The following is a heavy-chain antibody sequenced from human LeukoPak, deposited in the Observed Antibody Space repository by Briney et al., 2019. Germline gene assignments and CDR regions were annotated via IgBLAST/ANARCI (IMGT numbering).Heavy chain of an antibody. D-gene: IGHD6-19*01. CDR1: GFTFSSYV. V-gene: IGHV4-59*01. J-gene: IGHJ4*02. CDR2: IYYSGST. Sequence: GSLRLSCAASGFTFSSYVMSWVRQAPGKGLEWIGYIYYSGSTNYNPSLKSRVTISVDTSKNQFSLKLSSVTAADTAVYYCARGAGVAGSVDYWGQGTLVTVSS. CDR3: ARGAGVAGSVDY.